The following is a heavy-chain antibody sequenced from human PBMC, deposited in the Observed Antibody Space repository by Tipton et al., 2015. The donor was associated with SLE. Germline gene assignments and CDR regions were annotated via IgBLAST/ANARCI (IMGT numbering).Heavy chain of an antibody. CDR2: IYYSGST. CDR1: GGSISSYY. CDR3: ARPHFIAAAGLYYYYGMDV. D-gene: IGHD6-13*01. V-gene: IGHV4-39*01. J-gene: IGHJ6*02. Sequence: TLSLTCTVSGGSISSYYWSWIRQPPGKGLEWIGSIYYSGSTYYNPSLKSRVTISVDTSKNQFSLKLSSVTAADTAVYYCARPHFIAAAGLYYYYGMDVWGQGTTVTVSS.